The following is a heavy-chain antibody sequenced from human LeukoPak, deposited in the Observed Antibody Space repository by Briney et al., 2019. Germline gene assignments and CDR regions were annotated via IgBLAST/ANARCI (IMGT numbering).Heavy chain of an antibody. J-gene: IGHJ6*02. CDR1: GSTFSSYG. V-gene: IGHV3-30*18. D-gene: IGHD4-17*01. Sequence: PGGSLRLSCAASGSTFSSYGMHWVRQAPGKGLEWVAVISYDGINKYYADSVKGRFTISRDNSKSTLYLQMNNLRAEDTAVFYCAKSLYGDYAPRNYGMDVWGQGTTVTVSS. CDR2: ISYDGINK. CDR3: AKSLYGDYAPRNYGMDV.